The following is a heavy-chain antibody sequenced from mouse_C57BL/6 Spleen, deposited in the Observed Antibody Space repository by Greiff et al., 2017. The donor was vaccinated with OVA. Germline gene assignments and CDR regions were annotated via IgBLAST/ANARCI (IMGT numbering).Heavy chain of an antibody. CDR2: ISSGGDYI. J-gene: IGHJ3*01. CDR3: TRGGYDYPFAY. CDR1: GFTFSSYA. Sequence: EVKLVESGEGLVKPGGSLKLSCAASGFTFSSYAMSWVRQTPEKRLEWVAYISSGGDYIYYADTVKGRFTISRDNARNTLYLQMSSLKSEDTAMYYCTRGGYDYPFAYWGQGTLVTVSA. D-gene: IGHD2-4*01. V-gene: IGHV5S21*01.